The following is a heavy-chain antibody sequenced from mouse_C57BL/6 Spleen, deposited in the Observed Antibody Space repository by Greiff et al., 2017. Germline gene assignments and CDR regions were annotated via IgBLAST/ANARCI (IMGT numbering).Heavy chain of an antibody. D-gene: IGHD1-1*01. CDR2: IDPSESYT. CDR3: ARSAVVATGDY. Sequence: QVQLQQPGAELVKPGASVKLSCKASGYTFTSYWMQWVKQRPGQGLEWIGEIDPSESYTNYNQKFKGKATLTVDTSSSTAYMQLSSLTSEDSAVYYCARSAVVATGDYWGQGTTRRVSS. CDR1: GYTFTSYW. V-gene: IGHV1-50*01. J-gene: IGHJ2*01.